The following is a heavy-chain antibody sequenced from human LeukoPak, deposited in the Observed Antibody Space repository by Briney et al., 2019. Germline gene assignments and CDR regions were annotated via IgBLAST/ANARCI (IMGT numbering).Heavy chain of an antibody. J-gene: IGHJ4*02. CDR2: IYHSGST. CDR1: GYSITSGYY. CDR3: ARDQYYYGSGSYGLDY. D-gene: IGHD3-10*01. Sequence: SETLSLTCTVSGYSITSGYYWGWIRQPPGKGLEWIGSIYHSGSTYYNPSLKSRITISVDTSKNQFSLKLSSVTAADTAVYYCARDQYYYGSGSYGLDYWGQGTLVTVSS. V-gene: IGHV4-38-2*02.